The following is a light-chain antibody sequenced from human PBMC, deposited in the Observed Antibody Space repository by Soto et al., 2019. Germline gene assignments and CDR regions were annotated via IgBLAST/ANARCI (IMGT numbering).Light chain of an antibody. V-gene: IGKV1-5*03. CDR2: KAS. CDR1: QSIHSW. J-gene: IGKJ2*01. CDR3: HQYSAHPYT. Sequence: DFQMTQSPSTLSASVEDRVTITCRASQSIHSWLAWYQLKPGRAPKLLMYKASTLKTGVPSRFSGSGSGTEFTLTISSVQPDDFAAYYCHQYSAHPYTFGQGTKVEIK.